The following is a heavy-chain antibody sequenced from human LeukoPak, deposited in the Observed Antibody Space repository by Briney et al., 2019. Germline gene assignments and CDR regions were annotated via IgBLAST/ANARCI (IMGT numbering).Heavy chain of an antibody. J-gene: IGHJ4*02. Sequence: PSGALSLPCTVSGGSISSYYWSWIRQPPGKGLEWIGHIYYSGSTNYNPSLNSRVTISVDTSKNQFSLKLTSVTAADTAVYYCARQSGYFDYWGQGTLVTVSS. V-gene: IGHV4-59*08. CDR1: GGSISSYY. CDR2: IYYSGST. CDR3: ARQSGYFDY. D-gene: IGHD5-12*01.